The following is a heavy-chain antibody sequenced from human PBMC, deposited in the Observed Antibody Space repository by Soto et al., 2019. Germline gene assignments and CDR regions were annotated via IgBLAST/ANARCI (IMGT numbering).Heavy chain of an antibody. CDR3: ARRESSWVDY. V-gene: IGHV4-39*01. CDR2: IYYSGST. D-gene: IGHD6-13*01. Sequence: PSETLSLTCTVSGGSISSSSYYWGWIRQPPGKGLEWIGSIYYSGSTYYNPSLKSRVTTSVDTSKNQFSLKLSSVTAADTAVYYCARRESSWVDYWGQGTLVTVSS. CDR1: GGSISSSSYY. J-gene: IGHJ4*02.